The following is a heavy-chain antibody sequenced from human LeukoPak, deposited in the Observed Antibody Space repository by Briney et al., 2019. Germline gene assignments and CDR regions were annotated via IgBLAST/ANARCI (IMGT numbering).Heavy chain of an antibody. CDR3: AKARGIAVAATPDY. CDR2: INPNSGGT. CDR1: GYTFTCYY. V-gene: IGHV1-2*02. D-gene: IGHD6-19*01. Sequence: ASVKVSCKASGYTFTCYYMHWVRQAPGQGLEWMGWINPNSGGTNYAQKFQGRVTMTRDTSISTAYMELSRLRSDDTAVYYCAKARGIAVAATPDYWGQGTLVTVSS. J-gene: IGHJ4*02.